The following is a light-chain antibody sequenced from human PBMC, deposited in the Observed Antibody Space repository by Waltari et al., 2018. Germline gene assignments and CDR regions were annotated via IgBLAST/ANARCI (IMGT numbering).Light chain of an antibody. Sequence: EIVLTQSPGTLSLSPGEIATISCRASQNVGGKYLAWYQQRPGQGTRLLIFDASKRATGIPARFSGSGSGTDFTLTISRLEPEDFAVYYCQQHSVLLHTFGQGTKLEIK. CDR3: QQHSVLLHT. V-gene: IGKV3-20*01. CDR1: QNVGGKY. CDR2: DAS. J-gene: IGKJ2*01.